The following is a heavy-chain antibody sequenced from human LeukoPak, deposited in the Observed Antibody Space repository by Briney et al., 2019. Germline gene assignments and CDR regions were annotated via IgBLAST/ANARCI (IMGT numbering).Heavy chain of an antibody. V-gene: IGHV3-23*01. J-gene: IGHJ4*02. CDR3: AKLPYFAYFDY. D-gene: IGHD3-9*01. CDR2: ISGSGGSI. Sequence: GGSLRLSCAASGFTFSIYTMNWVRQAPGKGLEWVSAISGSGGSIYYADSVKGWFTISRDNSKNTLYLQMNSLRAEDTAVYHCAKLPYFAYFDYWGQGTLVSVSS. CDR1: GFTFSIYT.